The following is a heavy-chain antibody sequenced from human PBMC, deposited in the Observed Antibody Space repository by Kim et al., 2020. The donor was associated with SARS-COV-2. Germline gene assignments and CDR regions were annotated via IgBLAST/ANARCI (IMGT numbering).Heavy chain of an antibody. J-gene: IGHJ4*02. CDR1: GFRFYNYD. V-gene: IGHV3-23*01. D-gene: IGHD6-19*01. CDR3: VTPGIPVAGTLGDY. CDR2: ISGDGFKT. Sequence: GGSLRLSCVASGFRFYNYDMPWVRQAPGKGLEWVATISGDGFKTNYADSVKGRFTSSRDNSKNTLFLQMNILRVDDTAVYYCVTPGIPVAGTLGDYWGQGTLVTVSS.